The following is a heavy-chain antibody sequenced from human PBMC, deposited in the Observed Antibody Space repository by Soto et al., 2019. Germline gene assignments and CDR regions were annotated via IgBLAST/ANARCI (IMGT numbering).Heavy chain of an antibody. CDR2: ISGSGGST. CDR1: GFTFSSYA. V-gene: IGHV3-23*01. J-gene: IGHJ5*02. Sequence: GGSLRLSCAASGFTFSSYAMSWVRQAPGKGLEWVSAISGSGGSTYYATTYAASVKGRFIISTDESKNTAHLQMNSLKTEDTAVYYCTKYSGTSSAPAALGQGTLVTAPQ. CDR3: TKYSGTSSAPAA. D-gene: IGHD1-26*01.